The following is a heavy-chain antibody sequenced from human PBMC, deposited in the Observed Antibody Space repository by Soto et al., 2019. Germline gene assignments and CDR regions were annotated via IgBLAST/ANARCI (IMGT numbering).Heavy chain of an antibody. J-gene: IGHJ5*02. CDR1: GGSFSGYY. CDR2: INHSGST. D-gene: IGHD2-2*01. Sequence: SETLSLTCAVYGGSFSGYYWSWIRQPPGKGLEWIGEINHSGSTNYNPSLKSRVTISVDTSKNQFSLKLSSVTAADTAVYYCARKEVSAAIVGATARFDPWGQGTLVTVSS. CDR3: ARKEVSAAIVGATARFDP. V-gene: IGHV4-34*01.